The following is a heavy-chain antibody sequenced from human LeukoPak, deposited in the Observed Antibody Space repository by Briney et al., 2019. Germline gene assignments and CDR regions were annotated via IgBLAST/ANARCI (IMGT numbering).Heavy chain of an antibody. Sequence: SETLSLTCAVSGGSISSGGYSWSWIRQPPGKGLEWIGYIYYSGGTYYNSSLKSRVTISVDTSKNQFSLKVSSVTAADTAVYYCASHSGGYAYWGQGTLVTVSS. J-gene: IGHJ4*02. CDR2: IYYSGGT. D-gene: IGHD5-12*01. V-gene: IGHV4-30-4*07. CDR1: GGSISSGGYS. CDR3: ASHSGGYAY.